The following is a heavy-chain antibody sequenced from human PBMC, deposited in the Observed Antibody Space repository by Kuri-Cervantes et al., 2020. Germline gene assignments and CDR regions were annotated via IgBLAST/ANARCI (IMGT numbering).Heavy chain of an antibody. Sequence: GESLKISCAASGFTFSSYAMHWVRQAPGKGLEWVAVISYDGSNKYYADSVKGRFTISRDISKNTLYLHMNNLRAEDTAVYYCARDRPFSYWGQGTLVTVSS. D-gene: IGHD3-16*01. V-gene: IGHV3-30*14. CDR1: GFTFSSYA. J-gene: IGHJ4*02. CDR2: ISYDGSNK. CDR3: ARDRPFSY.